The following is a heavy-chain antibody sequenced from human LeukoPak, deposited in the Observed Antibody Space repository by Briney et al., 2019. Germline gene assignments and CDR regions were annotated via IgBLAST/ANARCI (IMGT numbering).Heavy chain of an antibody. CDR1: GFTFSSYA. J-gene: IGHJ4*02. CDR3: AKVHMGSSWYTPGVYYFDY. D-gene: IGHD6-13*01. V-gene: IGHV3-23*01. CDR2: ISGSGGST. Sequence: GGSLRLSCAASGFTFSSYAMRWVRQAPGKGLEWVSAISGSGGSTYYADSVKGRFTISRDNSKNTLYLQMNSLRAEDTAVYYCAKVHMGSSWYTPGVYYFDYWGQGTLVTVSS.